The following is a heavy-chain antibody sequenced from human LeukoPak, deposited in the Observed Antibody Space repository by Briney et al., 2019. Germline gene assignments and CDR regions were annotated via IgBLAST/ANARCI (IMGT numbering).Heavy chain of an antibody. CDR1: GGSISSYY. Sequence: PSETLSLTCTVSGGSISSYYWSWIRQPAGKGLEWIGRIYTSGSTNYNPSLKSRVTMSVDTSKHQFSLKLSSVTAADTAVYYCARERAGVFGVVIIDYWGQGTLVTVSS. J-gene: IGHJ4*02. CDR3: ARERAGVFGVVIIDY. D-gene: IGHD3-3*01. CDR2: IYTSGST. V-gene: IGHV4-4*07.